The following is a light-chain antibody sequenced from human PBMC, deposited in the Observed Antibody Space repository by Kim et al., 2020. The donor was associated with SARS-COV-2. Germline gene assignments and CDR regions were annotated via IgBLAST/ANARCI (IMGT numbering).Light chain of an antibody. V-gene: IGLV2-11*03. J-gene: IGLJ2*01. Sequence: PGQSVTTSCTATSNDVGGYNYVSCYQQHPGKAPKLMIYDVSTRPSGVPARFSGSKSGHTASLPISGLQPEDEADYYCCSYAGSYTVFGGGTQLTVL. CDR3: CSYAGSYTV. CDR1: SNDVGGYNY. CDR2: DVS.